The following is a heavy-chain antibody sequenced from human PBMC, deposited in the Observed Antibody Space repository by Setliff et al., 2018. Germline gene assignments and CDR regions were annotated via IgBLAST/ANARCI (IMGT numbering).Heavy chain of an antibody. D-gene: IGHD2-2*01. CDR3: ARGRMRGSCSGPSCTYDPFDI. Sequence: TLSLTCAVYGDSFSDYYWSWIRQPPGKGLEWIEEINQRGSTNYSPSLRSRVTISVDTSKNQFSLILRSVTAADTAVYYCARGRMRGSCSGPSCTYDPFDIWGQGTPVTVSS. CDR2: INQRGST. CDR1: GDSFSDYY. J-gene: IGHJ3*02. V-gene: IGHV4-34*01.